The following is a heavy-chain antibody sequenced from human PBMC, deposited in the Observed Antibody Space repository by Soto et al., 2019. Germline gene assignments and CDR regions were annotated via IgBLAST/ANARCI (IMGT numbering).Heavy chain of an antibody. CDR2: FRTSGDGGTT. CDR3: AKKVNSGPGSQYFDY. V-gene: IGHV3-23*01. D-gene: IGHD3-10*01. CDR1: GFTFSSYS. J-gene: IGHJ4*02. Sequence: GGSLRLSCAASGFTFSSYSMSWVRQAPGKGLEWVSGFRTSGDGGTTYYADSVKGRFTISRDNSKNMLFMQMNSLRAEDTAIYYCAKKVNSGPGSQYFDYWGQGTLVTVSS.